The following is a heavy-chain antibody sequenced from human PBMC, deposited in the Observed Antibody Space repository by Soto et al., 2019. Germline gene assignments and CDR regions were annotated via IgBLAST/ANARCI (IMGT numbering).Heavy chain of an antibody. D-gene: IGHD1-26*01. CDR1: ELNFESFA. CDR2: ISYDGSRK. Sequence: PGGSLGLSCAAPELNFESFAMHWARQPPGKGLEWVALISYDGSRKYYTDSVKGRFSISRDNSKSTLYLQMDSLRPDDTAVYYCAKVRRVGANYFDYWGQGTLVTVSS. CDR3: AKVRRVGANYFDY. J-gene: IGHJ4*02. V-gene: IGHV3-30-3*01.